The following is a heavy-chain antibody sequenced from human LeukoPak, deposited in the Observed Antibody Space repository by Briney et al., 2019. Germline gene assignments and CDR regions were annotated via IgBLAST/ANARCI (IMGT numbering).Heavy chain of an antibody. Sequence: SETLSLTCTVSGGSIRSSYYYWGWIRQPPGKGLEWIGEINHSGSTNYNPSLKSRVTMSVDTSKNQFSLKLTSLTAADTAVYYCARGGYYDTSAPVGYWGQGTLVTVSS. D-gene: IGHD3-22*01. CDR3: ARGGYYDTSAPVGY. J-gene: IGHJ4*02. CDR1: GGSIRSSYYY. CDR2: INHSGST. V-gene: IGHV4-39*07.